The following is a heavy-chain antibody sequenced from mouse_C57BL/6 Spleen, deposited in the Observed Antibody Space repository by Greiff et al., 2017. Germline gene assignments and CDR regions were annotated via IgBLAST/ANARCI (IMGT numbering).Heavy chain of an antibody. CDR1: GYTFTSYW. J-gene: IGHJ2*01. D-gene: IGHD1-1*01. Sequence: QVQLQQPGAELVRPGSSVKLSCKASGYTFTSYWMDWVKQRPGQGLEWIGNIYPSDSETHYNQKFKDKATLTVDKSSSTAYMQLSSLTSEDSAVYYCARYSGLYGSSYFDYWGQGTTLTVSS. CDR3: ARYSGLYGSSYFDY. V-gene: IGHV1-61*01. CDR2: IYPSDSET.